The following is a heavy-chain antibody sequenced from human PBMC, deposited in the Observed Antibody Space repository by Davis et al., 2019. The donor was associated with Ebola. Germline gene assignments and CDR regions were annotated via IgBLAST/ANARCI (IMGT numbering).Heavy chain of an antibody. CDR2: TYYRSKWYN. J-gene: IGHJ6*04. Sequence: SQTLSLTCAISGDSVSSNSAAWNWIRQSPSRGLEWLGRTYYRSKWYNDYAVSVKSRITINPDTSKNQFSLQLNSVTPEDTAVYYCARDPNWGVRYYYYGMDVWGKGTTDTVSS. D-gene: IGHD7-27*01. CDR1: GDSVSSNSAA. V-gene: IGHV6-1*01. CDR3: ARDPNWGVRYYYYGMDV.